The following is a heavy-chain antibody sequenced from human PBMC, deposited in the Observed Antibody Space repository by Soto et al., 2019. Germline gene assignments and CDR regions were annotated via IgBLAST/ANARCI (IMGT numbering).Heavy chain of an antibody. J-gene: IGHJ3*02. V-gene: IGHV4-59*01. CDR2: IHYSGTT. CDR1: GDSISTYY. D-gene: IGHD3-10*01. Sequence: PXETLPLPWDVSGDSISTYYWSWVRQPPGQGLEWIGYIHYSGTTNYNPSLKSRVTMSLDTPKNQFSLRLTSVTAADTAVYYCASPQYGSARGDAFDIWGQGTMVTVS. CDR3: ASPQYGSARGDAFDI.